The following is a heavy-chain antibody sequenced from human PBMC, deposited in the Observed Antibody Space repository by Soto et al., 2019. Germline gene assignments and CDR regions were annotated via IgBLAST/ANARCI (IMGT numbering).Heavy chain of an antibody. V-gene: IGHV4-38-2*02. D-gene: IGHD3-3*01. CDR1: SGDC. CDR3: ARAGVESIPIVRVVARYGMDV. J-gene: IGHJ6*02. Sequence: SGDCWRWIRQSPGKGLEWIGSIHHSGRTYSKPSIKSRVTISVDTSRNQFSLKVNSLPAADTAIYDWARAGVESIPIVRVVARYGMDVWGQGTTVTVSS. CDR2: IHHSGRT.